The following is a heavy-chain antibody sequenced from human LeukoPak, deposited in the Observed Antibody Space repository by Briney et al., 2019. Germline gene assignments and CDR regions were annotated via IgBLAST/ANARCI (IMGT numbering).Heavy chain of an antibody. Sequence: SETLSLTCTVSGVSISSNSYYWGWIRQPPGKGLVWFGSIYYSGTTYYNSALKSRVTISVDTSKNQFSLKLSSVTAADTAVYYCARVTGYMIEDYFDYWGEGSLVTVSS. CDR1: GVSISSNSYY. CDR2: IYYSGTT. CDR3: ARVTGYMIEDYFDY. V-gene: IGHV4-39*07. D-gene: IGHD3-22*01. J-gene: IGHJ4*02.